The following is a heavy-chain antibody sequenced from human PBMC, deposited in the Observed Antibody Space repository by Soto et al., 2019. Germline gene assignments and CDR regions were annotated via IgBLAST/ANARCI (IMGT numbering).Heavy chain of an antibody. J-gene: IGHJ1*01. CDR2: VNPSGGST. D-gene: IGHD2-15*01. V-gene: IGHV1-46*01. CDR1: GYIFTAYS. Sequence: QVQLVQSGAEVKKPGASVKVSCKASGYIFTAYSMHWVRQAPGQGLEWMGVVNPSGGSTNYALKCQGRITMTRDTSTSTVYMDLCSLTSEYTAVYYCAREENCSDGICYSEYFQRWGQGTLVTVSS. CDR3: AREENCSDGICYSEYFQR.